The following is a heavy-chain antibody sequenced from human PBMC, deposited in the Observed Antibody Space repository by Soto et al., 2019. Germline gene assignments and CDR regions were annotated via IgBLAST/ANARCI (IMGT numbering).Heavy chain of an antibody. CDR1: GGSFSGYY. Sequence: PSETLSLTCAVYGGSFSGYYWSWIRQPPGKGLEWIGGINHSGSTNYNPSLKSRVTISVDTSKNQFSLKLSSVTAADTAVYYCARGLKRWLQSQNWFDPWGQGTLVTVSS. J-gene: IGHJ5*02. V-gene: IGHV4-34*01. CDR3: ARGLKRWLQSQNWFDP. CDR2: INHSGST. D-gene: IGHD5-12*01.